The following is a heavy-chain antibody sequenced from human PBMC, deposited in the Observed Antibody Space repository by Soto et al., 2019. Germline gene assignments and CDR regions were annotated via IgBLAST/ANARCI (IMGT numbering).Heavy chain of an antibody. Sequence: GGSLRLSCAASGFTFSNAWINWVRQTPGKGLEWVGRVKSKNDGGTTDFAAPVKGRFAISRDDSKNMVYLEMNSLQTEDTAIYYCTTDSYITSIIVRFDYWGHGTLVSVSS. CDR1: GFTFSNAW. J-gene: IGHJ4*01. CDR3: TTDSYITSIIVRFDY. CDR2: VKSKNDGGTT. D-gene: IGHD3-22*01. V-gene: IGHV3-15*07.